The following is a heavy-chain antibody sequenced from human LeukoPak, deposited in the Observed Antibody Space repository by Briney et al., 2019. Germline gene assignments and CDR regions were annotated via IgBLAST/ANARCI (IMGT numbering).Heavy chain of an antibody. CDR1: GGSFSGYY. Sequence: KPSETLSLTCAVYGGSFSGYYWSWIRQPPGKGLEWIGEINHSGSTNYNPSLKSRVTTSVDTSKNQFSLKLSSVTAADTAVYYCARGDYVWGSYRYNWFGPWGQGTLVTVSS. CDR2: INHSGST. CDR3: ARGDYVWGSYRYNWFGP. J-gene: IGHJ5*02. V-gene: IGHV4-34*01. D-gene: IGHD3-16*02.